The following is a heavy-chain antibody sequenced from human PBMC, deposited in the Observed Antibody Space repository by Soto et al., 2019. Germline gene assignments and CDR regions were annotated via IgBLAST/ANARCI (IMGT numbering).Heavy chain of an antibody. Sequence: GGSLRLSCAASGFTFSTYAMSWVRQAPGKGLEWVSSISASGDGTYHADSVKGRLTISRDNSKNTLFLQMNSLRAEDTAVYYCAKGGRITMSYWGQGTVVTVSS. J-gene: IGHJ4*02. CDR2: ISASGDGT. D-gene: IGHD3-10*02. CDR3: AKGGRITMSY. CDR1: GFTFSTYA. V-gene: IGHV3-23*01.